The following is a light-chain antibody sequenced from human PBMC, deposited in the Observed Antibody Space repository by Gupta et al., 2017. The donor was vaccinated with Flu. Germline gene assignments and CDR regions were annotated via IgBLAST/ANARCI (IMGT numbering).Light chain of an antibody. CDR3: QVWDSGSWHGV. J-gene: IGLJ3*02. CDR2: DDS. V-gene: IGLV3-21*02. CDR1: NIGSKS. Sequence: SSVLTQPPSVSVAPGQTARITCGGNNIGSKSVHWYQQKPGQAPVLVVYDDSDRPSEIPERFSGSKSGNTAKLTISRVEAGDEADHYGQVWDSGSWHGVFGGGTKLTVL.